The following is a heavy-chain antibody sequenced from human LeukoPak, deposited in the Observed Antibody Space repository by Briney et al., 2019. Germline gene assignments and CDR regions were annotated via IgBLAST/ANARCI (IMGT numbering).Heavy chain of an antibody. V-gene: IGHV4-4*07. CDR1: GGSISSYY. CDR3: AREGGSSSWQNWFDP. D-gene: IGHD6-13*01. Sequence: SETLSLTCTVSGGSISSYYWSWIRQPAGKGLEWIGRIYTSGSTNYNPSLKSRVTMSVDTSKNQFSLKLSSVTAADTAVYYCAREGGSSSWQNWFDPWGQGTLVTVSS. J-gene: IGHJ5*02. CDR2: IYTSGST.